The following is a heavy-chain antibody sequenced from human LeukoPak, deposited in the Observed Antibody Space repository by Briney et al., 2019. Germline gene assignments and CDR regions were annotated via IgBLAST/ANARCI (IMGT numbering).Heavy chain of an antibody. D-gene: IGHD6-19*01. J-gene: IGHJ4*02. CDR3: ARPGYSNGWYGEFDY. CDR2: IYPADSDT. V-gene: IGHV5-51*01. CDR1: GYSFTNYW. Sequence: GESLQISCKGSGYSFTNYWIGWVRQMPGKGLEWRGIIYPADSDTRYSPSFQGQVTFSADKSISTAYLQWSSLKASDTAMYYCARPGYSNGWYGEFDYWGQGTLVTVSS.